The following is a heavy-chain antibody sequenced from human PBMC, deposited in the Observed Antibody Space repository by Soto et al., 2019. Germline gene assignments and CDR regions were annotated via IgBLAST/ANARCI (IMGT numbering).Heavy chain of an antibody. V-gene: IGHV1-69*13. J-gene: IGHJ4*02. CDR1: GGTFSSYA. CDR3: ASERKGSSSPFRFDLDY. D-gene: IGHD6-13*01. Sequence: ASVKVSCKASGGTFSSYAISWVRQAPGQGLEWMGGIIPIFGTANYAQKFQGRVTITADESTSTAYMELSSLRSEDTAVYYCASERKGSSSPFRFDLDYWGQGTLVTVSS. CDR2: IIPIFGTA.